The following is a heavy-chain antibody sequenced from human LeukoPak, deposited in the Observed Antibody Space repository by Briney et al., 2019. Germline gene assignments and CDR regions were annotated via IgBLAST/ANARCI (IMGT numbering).Heavy chain of an antibody. CDR2: ISYDGSNK. CDR1: GFTFSSYG. D-gene: IGHD6-6*01. Sequence: GRSLRLSCAASGFTFSSYGMHWVRQAPGKGLEWVAVISYDGSNKYCADSVKGRFTISRDNSKNTLYLQMNSLRAEDTAVYYCAKDSSSSNFDYWGQGTLVTVSS. V-gene: IGHV3-30*18. J-gene: IGHJ4*02. CDR3: AKDSSSSNFDY.